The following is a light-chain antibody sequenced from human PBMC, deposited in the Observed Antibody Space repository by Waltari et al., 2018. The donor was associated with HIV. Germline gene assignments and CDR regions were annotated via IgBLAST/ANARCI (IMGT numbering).Light chain of an antibody. CDR3: QQYGWSPAT. CDR2: AAS. CDR1: QSINRNY. J-gene: IGKJ1*01. V-gene: IGKV3-20*01. Sequence: VLTQSPGTLSLSPGERATLSCRASQSINRNYLAWYQQKPGQAPRLLISAASNRATGIPDRFSGSGSGTDFTLTISRLEPTDFAVYHCQQYGWSPATFGQGTKVEIK.